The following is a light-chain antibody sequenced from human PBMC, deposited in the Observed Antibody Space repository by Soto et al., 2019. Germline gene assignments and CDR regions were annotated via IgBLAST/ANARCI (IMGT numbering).Light chain of an antibody. CDR2: GAS. J-gene: IGKJ1*01. CDR3: QQYGSSPWT. Sequence: EIVMTQSPATLSMSPGERATLSCRASQSISTKVAWYQQKPGQAPRLLIYGASTRATGVPARFSGSGSGTDFTLTISRLEPEDFAVYYCQQYGSSPWTFGQGTKVDIK. CDR1: QSISTK. V-gene: IGKV3-20*01.